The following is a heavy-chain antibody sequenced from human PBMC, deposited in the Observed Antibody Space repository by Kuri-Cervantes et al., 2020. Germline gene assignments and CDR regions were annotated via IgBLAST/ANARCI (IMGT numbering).Heavy chain of an antibody. CDR2: IYHSGST. J-gene: IGHJ4*02. Sequence: SETLSLTCAVSGGSISSGGYSWSWIRQPPGKGLEWIGYIYHSGSTYYNPSLKSRVTISVDRSKNQFSLKLSSVTAADTAVYYCARGTDYDILAGYFLPYFDYWGQGTLVTVSS. CDR1: GGSISSGGYS. CDR3: ARGTDYDILAGYFLPYFDY. D-gene: IGHD3-9*01. V-gene: IGHV4-30-2*01.